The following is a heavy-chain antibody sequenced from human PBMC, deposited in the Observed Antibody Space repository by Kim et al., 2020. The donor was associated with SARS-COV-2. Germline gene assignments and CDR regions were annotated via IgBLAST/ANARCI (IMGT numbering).Heavy chain of an antibody. D-gene: IGHD5-18*01. V-gene: IGHV1-2*05. CDR1: GYTFTGCY. J-gene: IGHJ6*02. CDR2: VNPNSGGT. CDR3: ARQPLYSYGYFYGMDV. Sequence: ASVKVSCKASGYTFTGCYMPWVRQAPGQGLEWMGRVNPNSGGTNYAQKFQGRVTMTRDTSISTVYMELSRLRSDDTVVYYCARQPLYSYGYFYGMDVWGQ.